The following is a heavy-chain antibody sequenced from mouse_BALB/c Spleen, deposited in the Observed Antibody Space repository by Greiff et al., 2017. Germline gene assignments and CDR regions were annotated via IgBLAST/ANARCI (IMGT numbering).Heavy chain of an antibody. Sequence: EVHLVESGGGLVQPGGSLKLSCAASGFTFSSYTMSWVRQTPEKRLEWVAYISNGGGSTYYPDTVKGRFTISRDNAKNTLYLQMSSLKSEDTAMYYCARLEGDDFWLAYWGQGTLVTVSA. V-gene: IGHV5-12-2*01. CDR1: GFTFSSYT. D-gene: IGHD2-4*01. J-gene: IGHJ3*01. CDR2: ISNGGGST. CDR3: ARLEGDDFWLAY.